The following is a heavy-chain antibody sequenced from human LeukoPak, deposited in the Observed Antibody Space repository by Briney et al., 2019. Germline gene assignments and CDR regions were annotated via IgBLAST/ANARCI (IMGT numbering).Heavy chain of an antibody. CDR3: AKRALEGNYFDY. J-gene: IGHJ4*02. D-gene: IGHD3-10*01. V-gene: IGHV3-74*01. Sequence: HSGGSLRLSCAASEFTFSTYWMHWVRHAPGKGLVWVSRISSDGNTTNYADSVKGRFTISRDNAKNTLYLQMNSLRAEDTAVYYCAKRALEGNYFDYWGQGTLVTVSS. CDR1: EFTFSTYW. CDR2: ISSDGNTT.